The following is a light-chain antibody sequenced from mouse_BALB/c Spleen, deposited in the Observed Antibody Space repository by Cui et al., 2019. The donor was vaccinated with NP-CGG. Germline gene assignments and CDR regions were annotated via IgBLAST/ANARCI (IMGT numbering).Light chain of an antibody. V-gene: IGLV1*01. CDR2: GTN. CDR1: TGDVTTSNY. CDR3: ALWYSNHWV. Sequence: QAVVTQESTLTTLPGEIFTLTCRSSTGDVTTSNYANWVQENPDHLFTGLIGGTNNRAPGVPARFSGSLIGDKAALTITGAQTEDEAIYFCALWYSNHWVFGGGTKLTVL. J-gene: IGLJ1*01.